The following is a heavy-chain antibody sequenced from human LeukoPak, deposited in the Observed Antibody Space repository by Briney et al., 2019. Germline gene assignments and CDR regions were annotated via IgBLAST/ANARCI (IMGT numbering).Heavy chain of an antibody. CDR3: ARGLSSGWYGDWFDP. CDR1: GFTFDDYA. V-gene: IGHV3-9*01. D-gene: IGHD6-19*01. J-gene: IGHJ5*02. Sequence: GGSLRLSCAASGFTFDDYAMHWVRQAPGKGLEWVSGISWNSGSIGYADSVKGRFTISRDNAKNTLYLQMNSLRAEDTAVYYCARGLSSGWYGDWFDPWGQGTLVTVSS. CDR2: ISWNSGSI.